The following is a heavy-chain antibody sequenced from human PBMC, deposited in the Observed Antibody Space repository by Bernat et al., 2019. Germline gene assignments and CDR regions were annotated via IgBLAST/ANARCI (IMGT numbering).Heavy chain of an antibody. Sequence: QVRLQESGPGLVKPSETLSLTCAVSGYPISSGYYWGWIRQPPGKGLEWIASIFHSGPIYYNPSLKSRFNISVDTSKNQFSRKLTSVTAADTAVYYCADYYGSGNYYADYYYYMDVWGKGTTVTVSS. CDR2: IFHSGPI. V-gene: IGHV4-38-2*01. J-gene: IGHJ6*03. CDR3: ADYYGSGNYYADYYYYMDV. D-gene: IGHD3-10*01. CDR1: GYPISSGYY.